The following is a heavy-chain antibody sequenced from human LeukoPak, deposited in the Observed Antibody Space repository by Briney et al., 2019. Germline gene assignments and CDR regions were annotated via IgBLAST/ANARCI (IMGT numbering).Heavy chain of an antibody. CDR2: IYYSGTT. D-gene: IGHD3-16*02. Sequence: SETLSLTCTVSGGSISSDYWTWIRQPPGKELEWIGYIYYSGTTYYNPSLKSRVTISLGTSKNQFSLSLSSATAADTAVYYCAKGGAIRRDFNYWGQGTLVTVSS. V-gene: IGHV4-59*01. J-gene: IGHJ4*02. CDR1: GGSISSDY. CDR3: AKGGAIRRDFNY.